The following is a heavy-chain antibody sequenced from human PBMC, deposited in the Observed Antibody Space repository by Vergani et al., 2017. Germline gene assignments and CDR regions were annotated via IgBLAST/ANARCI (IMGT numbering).Heavy chain of an antibody. Sequence: EVQLVESGGGLVQPGGSLRLSCAASGFTVSSNYMSWVRQAPGKGLEWVSVIYSGGSTYYADSVKGRFTISRHNSKNTLYLQMNSLRAADTAVYYCARAGDCCSGYYTGYAFDIWGQGTMVTVSS. CDR3: ARAGDCCSGYYTGYAFDI. D-gene: IGHD3-3*01. V-gene: IGHV3-53*04. J-gene: IGHJ3*02. CDR1: GFTVSSNY. CDR2: IYSGGST.